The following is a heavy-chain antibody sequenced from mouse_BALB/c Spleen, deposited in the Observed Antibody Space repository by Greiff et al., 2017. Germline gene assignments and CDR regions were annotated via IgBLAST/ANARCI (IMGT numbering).Heavy chain of an antibody. CDR3: ARARTMTPLFDY. J-gene: IGHJ2*01. Sequence: VMLVESGPGLVQPSQSLSITCTVSGFSLTSYGVHWVRQSPGKGLEWLGVIWSGGSTDYNAAFISRLSISKDNSKSQVFFKMNSLQANDTAIYYCARARTMTPLFDYWGQGTTLTVSS. CDR2: IWSGGST. CDR1: GFSLTSYG. V-gene: IGHV2-2*02. D-gene: IGHD2-4*01.